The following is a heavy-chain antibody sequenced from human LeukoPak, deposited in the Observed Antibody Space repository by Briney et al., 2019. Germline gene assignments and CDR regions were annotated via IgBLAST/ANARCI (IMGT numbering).Heavy chain of an antibody. CDR1: GYSFFSNYW. Sequence: GESLKIPCKAYGYSFFSNYWIAWVRQMPGKGLEWMGFLYPGDSDSRYSPSFQGQVTISADRSISTAYLHWSSLKVSDTAMYYCARASRDGYNQNFDYWRQGTLVTVSS. CDR2: LYPGDSDS. CDR3: ARASRDGYNQNFDY. V-gene: IGHV5-51*01. J-gene: IGHJ4*02. D-gene: IGHD5-24*01.